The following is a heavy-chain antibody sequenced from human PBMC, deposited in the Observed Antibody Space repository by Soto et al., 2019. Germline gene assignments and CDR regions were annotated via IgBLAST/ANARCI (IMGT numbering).Heavy chain of an antibody. CDR1: GYTFTTYD. V-gene: IGHV1-18*01. CDR3: ARDPYHVLMVNAPNLYGMVD. Sequence: QVQLVQSGAEVKKPGASVKVSCKASGYTFTTYDISWVRQAPGQGLEWMGRISTYNGNTNYPQSLQGRLTLTTDTATATAYMELRSLRSDDTAVYYCARDPYHVLMVNAPNLYGMVDWGEGTMVAVSS. J-gene: IGHJ6*04. D-gene: IGHD2-8*01. CDR2: ISTYNGNT.